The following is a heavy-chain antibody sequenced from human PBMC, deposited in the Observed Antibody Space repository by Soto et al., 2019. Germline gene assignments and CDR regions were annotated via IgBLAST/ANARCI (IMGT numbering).Heavy chain of an antibody. CDR3: AREGGMGQYYDFWSGYSSYYYGMGV. D-gene: IGHD3-3*01. CDR2: INPNSGGT. J-gene: IGHJ6*02. Sequence: ASVKVSCKASGYTFTGYYMHWVRQAPGQGLEWMGWINPNSGGTNYAQKFQGWVTMTRDTSISTAYMELSRLRSDDTAVYYCAREGGMGQYYDFWSGYSSYYYGMGVWGQGTTVTVSS. V-gene: IGHV1-2*04. CDR1: GYTFTGYY.